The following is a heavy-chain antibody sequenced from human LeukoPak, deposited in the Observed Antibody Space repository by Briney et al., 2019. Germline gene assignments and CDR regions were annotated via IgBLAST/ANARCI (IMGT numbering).Heavy chain of an antibody. V-gene: IGHV3-49*03. CDR1: GFTFGDYA. J-gene: IGHJ6*02. D-gene: IGHD4/OR15-4a*01. CDR3: TREVQPKESYYYYYYGMDV. CDR2: IRSKAYGGTT. Sequence: GGSLRLSCTASGFTFGDYATSWFRQAPGKGLEWVGFIRSKAYGGTTEYAASVKGRFTISRDESKSIAYLQMNSLKTEDTAVYYCTREVQPKESYYYYYYGMDVWGQGTTVTVSS.